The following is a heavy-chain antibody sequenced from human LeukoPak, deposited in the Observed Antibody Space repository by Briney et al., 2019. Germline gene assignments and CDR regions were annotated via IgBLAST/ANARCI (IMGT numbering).Heavy chain of an antibody. D-gene: IGHD2-2*01. CDR2: INEDGSVQ. CDR3: ARDIGSGNSTVWYDAFDM. V-gene: IGHV3-7*01. J-gene: IGHJ3*02. CDR1: GVTFSSFW. Sequence: GGSLRLSCASSGVTFSSFWMTWLRQAPGKGLEWVANINEDGSVQHYMDSVKGRFTISRDNAKNSLHLQMSSLRAEDTALYYCARDIGSGNSTVWYDAFDMWGQGTMVTVSS.